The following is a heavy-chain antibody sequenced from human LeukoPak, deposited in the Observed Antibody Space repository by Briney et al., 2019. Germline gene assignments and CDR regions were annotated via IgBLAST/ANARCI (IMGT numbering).Heavy chain of an antibody. Sequence: SETLSLTCAVYGGSFSGYYWSWIRQPPGKGLEWIGEINHSGSTNYNPSLKSRVTISVDTSKNQFSLKLSSVTAADTAVYYCARTRGHSGSQYYYYYYYMDVWGKGTTVTVSS. V-gene: IGHV4-34*01. J-gene: IGHJ6*03. D-gene: IGHD1-26*01. CDR2: INHSGST. CDR1: GGSFSGYY. CDR3: ARTRGHSGSQYYYYYYYMDV.